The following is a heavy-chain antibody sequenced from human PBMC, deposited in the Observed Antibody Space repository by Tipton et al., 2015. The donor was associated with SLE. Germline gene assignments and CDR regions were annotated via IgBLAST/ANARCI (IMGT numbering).Heavy chain of an antibody. D-gene: IGHD1-1*01. V-gene: IGHV1-8*01. J-gene: IGHJ4*02. CDR2: MNPNSGNT. CDR3: ARGLGRATVRDY. CDR1: GYTFTSYD. Sequence: QSGPEVKKPGASVKVSCRTSGYTFTSYDINWVRQATGQGLEWMGWMNPNSGNTGYAQKFQGRVTMTRNTSISTAYMELSSLTSEDTAVYYCARGLGRATVRDYWGQGTLVTVSS.